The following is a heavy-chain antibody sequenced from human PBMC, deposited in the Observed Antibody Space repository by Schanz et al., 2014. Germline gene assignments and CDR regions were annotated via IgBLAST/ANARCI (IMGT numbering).Heavy chain of an antibody. Sequence: QVQLVESGGGVVQPGRSLRLSCAAYGFTFSSYAMHWVRQAPGKGLEWVAVISYDGSNKYYADSVKGRFTISRDNSKNTLYLQMNTLRAEDTAVYYCAIIGVMVAVAGTRADYWGQGTLVTVSS. CDR1: GFTFSSYA. V-gene: IGHV3-30-3*01. CDR2: ISYDGSNK. D-gene: IGHD6-19*01. CDR3: AIIGVMVAVAGTRADY. J-gene: IGHJ4*02.